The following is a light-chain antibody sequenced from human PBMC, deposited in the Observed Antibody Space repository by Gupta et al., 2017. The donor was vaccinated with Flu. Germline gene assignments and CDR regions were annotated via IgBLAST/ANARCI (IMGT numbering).Light chain of an antibody. J-gene: IGKJ2*01. V-gene: IGKV3-15*01. Sequence: ERATLSCRASQSVSSNLAWYQQKPGQAPRLLIFGASTRATGIPARFSGSGSGTEFTLTISSLQSEDFAVYYCQQYNNWPGYTFGQGTKLEI. CDR2: GAS. CDR3: QQYNNWPGYT. CDR1: QSVSSN.